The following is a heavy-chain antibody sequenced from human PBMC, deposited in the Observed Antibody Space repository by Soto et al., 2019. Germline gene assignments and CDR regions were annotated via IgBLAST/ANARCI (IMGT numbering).Heavy chain of an antibody. J-gene: IGHJ4*02. D-gene: IGHD6-13*01. CDR2: ISTYNGKT. CDR3: ARDRVEAAIGTFDQ. Sequence: QVQLVQSGAEVKKPGASLKVSCKTSGYTFSTYPISWVRQAPGQGLEWVGWISTYNGKTNYGQKFQGRVTITTDTSASTAYMNLRNLRSDDTAVYYCARDRVEAAIGTFDQWGQGTLVTVSS. V-gene: IGHV1-18*01. CDR1: GYTFSTYP.